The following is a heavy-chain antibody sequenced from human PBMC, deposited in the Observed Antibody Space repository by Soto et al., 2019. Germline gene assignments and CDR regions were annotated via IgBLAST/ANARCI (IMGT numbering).Heavy chain of an antibody. CDR1: GFTLSTYA. CDR2: ISGSGISL. D-gene: IGHD3-10*01. V-gene: IGHV3-23*01. Sequence: AGGSLRLSCAASGFTLSTYAMSWVRQAPGKGLEWVPSISGSGISLYYADSVKGRFTISRDNSKNTLYLQMNSLRAEDTAVYYCAKDHKFGEPPWGQGTLVTVSS. CDR3: AKDHKFGEPP. J-gene: IGHJ5*02.